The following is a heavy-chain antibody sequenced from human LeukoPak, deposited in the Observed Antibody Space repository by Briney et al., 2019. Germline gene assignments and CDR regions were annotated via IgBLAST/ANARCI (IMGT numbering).Heavy chain of an antibody. D-gene: IGHD3-3*01. CDR1: GFTFDDYA. J-gene: IGHJ6*02. CDR2: ISWNSGSI. Sequence: GGSLRLSCAASGFTFDDYAMHWVRQAPGKGLEWVSGISWNSGSIGYADSVKGRFTVSRDNAKNSLYLQMNSLRAEDTALYYCAKDIRFLEWEGYYGMDVWGQGTTVTVSS. CDR3: AKDIRFLEWEGYYGMDV. V-gene: IGHV3-9*01.